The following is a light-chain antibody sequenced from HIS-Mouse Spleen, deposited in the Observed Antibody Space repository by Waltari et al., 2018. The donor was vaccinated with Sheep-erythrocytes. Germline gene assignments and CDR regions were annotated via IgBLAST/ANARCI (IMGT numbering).Light chain of an antibody. Sequence: DIVMTQTPLSLSVTPGQPASISCKSSQSLLHSDGKTYVYWYLQKPGQSPQLLIYEVSSRVSGVPDRFSGSGSGTDVTLKISRVEAEDVGVYYCMQGIHLPPYTFGQGTKLEIK. CDR1: QSLLHSDGKTY. V-gene: IGKV2-29*03. CDR2: EVS. CDR3: MQGIHLPPYT. J-gene: IGKJ2*01.